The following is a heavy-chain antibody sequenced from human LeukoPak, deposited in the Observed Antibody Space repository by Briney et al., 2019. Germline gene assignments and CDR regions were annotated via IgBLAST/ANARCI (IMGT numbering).Heavy chain of an antibody. CDR1: GFTVITND. V-gene: IGHV3-53*01. Sequence: GGSLRLSCAASGFTVITNDMTWVRQAPGKGLEWVSVLYSDANTKYADSVQGRFTISRYNSKKTLYLEMNRLSPDDTAVYYCARGVEPLAANSLAYWGQGTLVTVSS. CDR2: LYSDANT. J-gene: IGHJ4*02. D-gene: IGHD1-14*01. CDR3: ARGVEPLAANSLAY.